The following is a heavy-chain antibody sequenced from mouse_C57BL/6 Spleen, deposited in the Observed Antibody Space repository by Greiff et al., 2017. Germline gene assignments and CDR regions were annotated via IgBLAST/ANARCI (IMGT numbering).Heavy chain of an antibody. CDR1: GYPFTSYW. Sequence: VQRVESGAELAKPGASVKLSCKASGYPFTSYWMHWVKQRPGQGLEWIGYINPSSGYTKYNQKFKDKATLTADKSSSTAYMQLSSLTYEDSAVYYCARSGDYDGAWFAYWGQGTLVTVSA. V-gene: IGHV1-7*01. CDR3: ARSGDYDGAWFAY. J-gene: IGHJ3*01. D-gene: IGHD2-4*01. CDR2: INPSSGYT.